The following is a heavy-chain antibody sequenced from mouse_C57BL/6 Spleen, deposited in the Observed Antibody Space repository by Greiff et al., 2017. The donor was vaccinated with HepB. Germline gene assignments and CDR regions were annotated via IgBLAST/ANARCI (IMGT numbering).Heavy chain of an antibody. CDR3: ARSSDYYGSSYDYAMDY. D-gene: IGHD1-1*01. V-gene: IGHV1-72*01. CDR1: GYTFTSYW. Sequence: QVHVKQPGAELVKPGASVKLSCKASGYTFTSYWMHWVKQRPGQGLEWIGRIDPNSGGTKYNEKFKSKATLTVDKPSSTAYMQLSSLTSEDSAVYYCARSSDYYGSSYDYAMDYWGQGASVTVSS. CDR2: IDPNSGGT. J-gene: IGHJ4*01.